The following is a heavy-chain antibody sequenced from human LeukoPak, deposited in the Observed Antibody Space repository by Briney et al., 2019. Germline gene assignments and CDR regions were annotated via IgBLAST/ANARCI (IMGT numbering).Heavy chain of an antibody. Sequence: GGSLRLSCAASGFTFRNYGMSWVRQAPGKGLEWVSAISGDAADIFYADSAKGRFTISRDNSKNTLYLQLNSLRSDDTAVYYCARDPPNYDILTGYYSEPSILPDYWGQGTLVTVSS. CDR1: GFTFRNYG. J-gene: IGHJ4*02. D-gene: IGHD3-9*01. V-gene: IGHV3-23*01. CDR2: ISGDAADI. CDR3: ARDPPNYDILTGYYSEPSILPDY.